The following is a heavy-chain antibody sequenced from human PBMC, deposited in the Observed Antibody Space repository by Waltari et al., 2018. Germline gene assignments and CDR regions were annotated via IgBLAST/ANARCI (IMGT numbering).Heavy chain of an antibody. CDR2: IYYSGST. V-gene: IGHV4-30-4*08. CDR3: ARVHVQLERRVECDY. CDR1: GGSISSGDYY. J-gene: IGHJ4*02. D-gene: IGHD1-1*01. Sequence: GQLQESGPGLVKRSQTLSLTCTVSGGSISSGDYYWSWIRQPTGKGLEVIGCIYYSGSTEYNPVLKSRVTISVDTSKNRFSLKLSSVTAAATAVYYCARVHVQLERRVECDYSGQGTLVTVSS.